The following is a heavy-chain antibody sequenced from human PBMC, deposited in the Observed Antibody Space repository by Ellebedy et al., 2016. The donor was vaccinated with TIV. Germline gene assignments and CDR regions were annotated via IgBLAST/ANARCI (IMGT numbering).Heavy chain of an antibody. J-gene: IGHJ4*02. Sequence: AASVKVSCKASGYTFTNYDMNWVRQATGQGLEWMGWMNPNSGNTGYAQKFQGRVTMTRNTSISTAYMELSSLRSEDTAVYYCARGITMVRGVTLGYWGQGTLVTVSS. CDR1: GYTFTNYD. D-gene: IGHD3-10*01. CDR3: ARGITMVRGVTLGY. CDR2: MNPNSGNT. V-gene: IGHV1-8*01.